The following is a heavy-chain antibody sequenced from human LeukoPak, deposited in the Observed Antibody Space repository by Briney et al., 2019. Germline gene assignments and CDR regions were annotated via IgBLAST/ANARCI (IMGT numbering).Heavy chain of an antibody. J-gene: IGHJ4*02. V-gene: IGHV5-51*01. CDR1: GYSFTSYW. CDR2: INPGDSDT. Sequence: GESLKISCKGSGYSFTSYWIGWVRQMPGKGLEWMGIINPGDSDTRYSPSFQGQVTISADKSISTAFLQWGSLKASDTAIYFCARRESLAARPFCDSWGQGTLVTVSS. D-gene: IGHD6-6*01. CDR3: ARRESLAARPFCDS.